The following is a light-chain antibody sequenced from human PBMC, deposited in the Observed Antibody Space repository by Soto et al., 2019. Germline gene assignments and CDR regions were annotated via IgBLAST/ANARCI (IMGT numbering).Light chain of an antibody. Sequence: EIELTQSPATLTLSLGERATLSGRDTQSIGSYSACYQHKLGQPSRLLIYDASNSATGIPGRFSGSGSGTDFTLTISSLEPEDFAVYYCQQRSTWPPFSFGPGTKVDIK. CDR2: DAS. J-gene: IGKJ3*01. V-gene: IGKV3-11*01. CDR3: QQRSTWPPFS. CDR1: QSIGSY.